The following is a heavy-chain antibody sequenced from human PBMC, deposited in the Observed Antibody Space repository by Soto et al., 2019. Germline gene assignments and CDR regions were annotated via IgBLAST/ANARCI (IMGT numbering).Heavy chain of an antibody. J-gene: IGHJ4*02. CDR2: IYYSGST. D-gene: IGHD3-22*01. Sequence: SETLTLTCTVSGGSISSYYWSWIRQPPGKGLEWIGYIYYSGSTNYNPSLKSRVTISVDTSKNQFSLKLSSVTAADTAVYYCARGLDYYYDSSGYFTLGYWGQGTLVTVSS. CDR1: GGSISSYY. V-gene: IGHV4-59*01. CDR3: ARGLDYYYDSSGYFTLGY.